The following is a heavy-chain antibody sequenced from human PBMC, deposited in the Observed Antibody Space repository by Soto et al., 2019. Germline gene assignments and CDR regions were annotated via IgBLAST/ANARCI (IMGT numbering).Heavy chain of an antibody. CDR1: GFTFSSHV. CDR3: AKSYTSGWTDY. D-gene: IGHD6-19*01. CDR2: ISGGGGST. J-gene: IGHJ4*02. Sequence: LRLSCAASGFTFSSHVMTWVRQAPGKGLEWVSGISGGGGSTYYADSVKGRFTISRDNSKNTLYLQMNSLRAEDTAVYYCAKSYTSGWTDYWGQGTLVTVSS. V-gene: IGHV3-23*01.